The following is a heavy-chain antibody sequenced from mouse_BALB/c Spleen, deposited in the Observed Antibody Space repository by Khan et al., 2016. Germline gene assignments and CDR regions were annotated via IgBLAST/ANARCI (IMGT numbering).Heavy chain of an antibody. J-gene: IGHJ3*01. Sequence: VQLKQSGAELVRPGALVKLSCKASGFNIKDYYMHWVKQRPEQGLEWIGWIDPENGNTIYDPKFQGKASITADTSSNTAYLQLSSLPSEDTAVYYCAVDGSWFAYWGQGTLVTVSA. CDR3: AVDGSWFAY. V-gene: IGHV14-1*02. CDR1: GFNIKDYY. D-gene: IGHD2-3*01. CDR2: IDPENGNT.